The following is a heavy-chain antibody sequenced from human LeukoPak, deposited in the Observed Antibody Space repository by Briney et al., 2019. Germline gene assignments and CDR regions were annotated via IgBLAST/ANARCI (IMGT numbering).Heavy chain of an antibody. CDR3: ARGSWLFDY. CDR2: INHSGST. J-gene: IGHJ4*02. V-gene: IGHV4-39*07. Sequence: SETLSLTCTVSGGSISSGGYYWSWIRQPPGKGLEWIGEINHSGSTNYNPSLKSRVTISVDTSKNQFSLKLSSVTAADTAVYYCARGSWLFDYWGQGTLVTVSS. D-gene: IGHD3-22*01. CDR1: GGSISSGGYY.